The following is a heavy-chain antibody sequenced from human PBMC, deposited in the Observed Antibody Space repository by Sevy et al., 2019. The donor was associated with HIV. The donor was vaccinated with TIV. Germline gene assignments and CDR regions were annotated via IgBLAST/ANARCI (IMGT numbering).Heavy chain of an antibody. V-gene: IGHV4-59*01. CDR2: IYYNGRT. CDR3: ARAAANYYYAMDV. Sequence: SETLSLTCTVFRDSISGYYWSWIRQSPGKGLQWIGYIYYNGRTNYDPSLKSRVTISTDTSKNQFSLKLSSVTAADTAIYYCARAAANYYYAMDVWGQGTTVTVSS. J-gene: IGHJ6*02. CDR1: RDSISGYY.